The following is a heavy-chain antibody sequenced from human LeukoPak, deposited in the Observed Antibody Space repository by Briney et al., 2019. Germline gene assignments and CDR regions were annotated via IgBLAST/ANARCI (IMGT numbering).Heavy chain of an antibody. Sequence: SETLSLTCTVSGGSISSYYWSWIRQPPGKGLEWIGYIYYSGSTNYNPSLKSRVTISVDTSKNQFSLKLSSVTAADTAVYYCARGLGYCSSTSCYEGDYWGQGTLVTVSS. J-gene: IGHJ4*02. D-gene: IGHD2-2*01. CDR1: GGSISSYY. CDR2: IYYSGST. CDR3: ARGLGYCSSTSCYEGDY. V-gene: IGHV4-59*01.